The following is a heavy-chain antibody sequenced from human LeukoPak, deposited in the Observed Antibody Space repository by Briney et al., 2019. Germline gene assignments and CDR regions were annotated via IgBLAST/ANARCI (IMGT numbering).Heavy chain of an antibody. J-gene: IGHJ4*02. D-gene: IGHD3-22*01. CDR3: ARGRYYYDSSGYARELDY. Sequence: SETLSLTCTVSGGSISSYYWSWIRQPPGKGLEWIGEINHSGSTNYNPSLKSRVTISVDTSKNQFSLKLSSVTAADTAVHYCARGRYYYDSSGYARELDYWGQGTLVTVSS. CDR1: GGSISSYY. CDR2: INHSGST. V-gene: IGHV4-34*01.